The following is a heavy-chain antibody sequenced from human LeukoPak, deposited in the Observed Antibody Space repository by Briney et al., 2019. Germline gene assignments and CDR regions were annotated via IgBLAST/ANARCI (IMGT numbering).Heavy chain of an antibody. Sequence: ASVKVSCKASGYTFTSYDINWVRQATGQGLEWMGWMNPNSGNTGYAQKFQGRVTMTRNTSISTAYMELSSLRSEDTAVYYCARGIMAYYYDSSGFDYWGQGTLVTVSS. CDR2: MNPNSGNT. CDR3: ARGIMAYYYDSSGFDY. CDR1: GYTFTSYD. J-gene: IGHJ4*02. D-gene: IGHD3-22*01. V-gene: IGHV1-8*01.